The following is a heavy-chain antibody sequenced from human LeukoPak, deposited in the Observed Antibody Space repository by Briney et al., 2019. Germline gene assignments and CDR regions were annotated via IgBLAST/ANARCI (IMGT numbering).Heavy chain of an antibody. V-gene: IGHV4-4*07. D-gene: IGHD6-13*01. CDR1: GGSISSYY. CDR2: IYTSGST. CDR3: ASRSIAAAGRGAFDI. Sequence: SETLSLTCTVSGGSISSYYWSWIRQPAGKGLEWIGRIYTSGSTNYNPSLKSRVTMSVDTSKNQFSLKLSSVTAADTAVYYCASRSIAAAGRGAFDIWGQGTMVTVSS. J-gene: IGHJ3*02.